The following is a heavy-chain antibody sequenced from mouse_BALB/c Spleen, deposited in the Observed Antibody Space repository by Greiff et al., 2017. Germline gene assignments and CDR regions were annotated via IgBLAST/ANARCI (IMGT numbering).Heavy chain of an antibody. D-gene: IGHD4-1*02. CDR2: ISDGGSYT. CDR1: GFTFSDYY. V-gene: IGHV5-4*02. J-gene: IGHJ4*01. Sequence: EVQLVESGGGLVKPGGSLKLSCAASGFTFSDYYMYWVRQTPEKRLEWVATISDGGSYTYYPDSVKGRFTISRDNAKNNLYLQMSSLKSEDTAMYYCARPTGSAMDYWGQGTSVTVSS. CDR3: ARPTGSAMDY.